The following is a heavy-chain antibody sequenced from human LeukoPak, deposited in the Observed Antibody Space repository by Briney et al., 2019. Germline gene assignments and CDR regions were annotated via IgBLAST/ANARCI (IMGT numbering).Heavy chain of an antibody. J-gene: IGHJ4*02. Sequence: GGSLRLSCAASGFTFSSYGMHWVRQVPGKGLEWVAYIRYHGSNINYADSVKGRFTISRDNSKDTLFLQMSSLRAEDTAVYYCAKVLTGYCGSTSCPFDSWGQGTPVTVSS. V-gene: IGHV3-30*02. D-gene: IGHD2-2*01. CDR3: AKVLTGYCGSTSCPFDS. CDR2: IRYHGSNI. CDR1: GFTFSSYG.